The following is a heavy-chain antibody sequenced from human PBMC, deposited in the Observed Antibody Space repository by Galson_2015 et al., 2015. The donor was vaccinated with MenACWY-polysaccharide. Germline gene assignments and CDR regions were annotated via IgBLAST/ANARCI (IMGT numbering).Heavy chain of an antibody. CDR2: TYYRSKWYN. V-gene: IGHV6-1*01. CDR3: ARAYSSGWYGYYYYGMDV. J-gene: IGHJ6*02. CDR1: GDSVSSNSAA. Sequence: CAISGDSVSSNSAAWNWIRQSPSRGLEWLGRTYYRSKWYNDYAVSVKSRITINPDTSKNQFSLQLNSVTPEDTAVYYCARAYSSGWYGYYYYGMDVWGQGTTVTVSS. D-gene: IGHD6-19*01.